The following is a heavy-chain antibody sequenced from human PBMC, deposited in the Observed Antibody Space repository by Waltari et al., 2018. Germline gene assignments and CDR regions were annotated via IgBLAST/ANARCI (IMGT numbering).Heavy chain of an antibody. Sequence: EVQLVESGGGLVQPGGSLTLSCAASGFRFSSYWMHWVRQAPGKGLMWVARSKPDGRGTRYADSGQGRVTISRDKAKNTIYLQIDSLRAEDTAVYYCVRGGHFDWSPIDYWGQGTLVTVSS. CDR3: VRGGHFDWSPIDY. J-gene: IGHJ4*02. D-gene: IGHD3-9*01. V-gene: IGHV3-74*01. CDR2: SKPDGRGT. CDR1: GFRFSSYW.